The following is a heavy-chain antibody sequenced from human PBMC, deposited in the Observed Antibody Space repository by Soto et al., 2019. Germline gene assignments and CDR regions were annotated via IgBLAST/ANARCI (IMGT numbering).Heavy chain of an antibody. CDR2: ISWKSDSI. CDR3: AKDIRGGDGYNYYGMDV. V-gene: IGHV3-9*01. CDR1: GFSFDHYA. Sequence: EVQLVESGGGLVQPGRSLRLSCAASGFSFDHYAMHWVRQAPGKGLEWVSGISWKSDSIVYADSVKGRFTISRDNAKNSLYLQMNSLRAEDTALYYCAKDIRGGDGYNYYGMDVWGQGTTVTVSS. D-gene: IGHD3-16*01. J-gene: IGHJ6*02.